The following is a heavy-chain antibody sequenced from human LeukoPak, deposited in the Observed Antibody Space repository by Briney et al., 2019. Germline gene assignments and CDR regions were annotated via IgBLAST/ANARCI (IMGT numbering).Heavy chain of an antibody. V-gene: IGHV3-30*14. Sequence: GRSLRLSCAASGFTFSSYAMHWVRQAPGKGLEWVAVISYDGSNKYYADSVKGRFTISRDNSKNTLYLQMNSLRAEDTAVYYCARDYSSGWSFAINWGQGTLVTVSS. D-gene: IGHD6-19*01. CDR3: ARDYSSGWSFAIN. CDR2: ISYDGSNK. CDR1: GFTFSSYA. J-gene: IGHJ4*02.